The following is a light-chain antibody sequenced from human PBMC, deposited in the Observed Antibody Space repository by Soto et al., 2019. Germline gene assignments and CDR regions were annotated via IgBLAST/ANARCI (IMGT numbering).Light chain of an antibody. CDR3: AAWDASLSGVV. J-gene: IGLJ2*01. CDR2: RNN. V-gene: IGLV1-47*01. CDR1: SSNIGSNY. Sequence: QSVLTQPPSASGTPGQRVTISCSGSSSNIGSNYVYWYQQLPGTAPKLLIYRNNQRPSGVPDRFSGSKSGTSASLAISGLRYEDEADYYCAAWDASLSGVVFGGGTKLTVL.